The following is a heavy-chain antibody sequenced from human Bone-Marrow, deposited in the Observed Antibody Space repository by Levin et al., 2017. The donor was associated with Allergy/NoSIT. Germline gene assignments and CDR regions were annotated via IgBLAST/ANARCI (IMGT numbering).Heavy chain of an antibody. Sequence: PSQTLSLTCAVYGGSFSGYYWSWIRQPPGKGLEWIGEINHSGSTNYNPSLKSRVTISVDTSKNQFSLKLSSVTAADTAVYYCAREEGREGETVAATQFFSWVLPTNRDWFDPWGQGTLVTVSS. D-gene: IGHD2-15*01. CDR1: GGSFSGYY. V-gene: IGHV4-34*01. J-gene: IGHJ5*02. CDR2: INHSGST. CDR3: AREEGREGETVAATQFFSWVLPTNRDWFDP.